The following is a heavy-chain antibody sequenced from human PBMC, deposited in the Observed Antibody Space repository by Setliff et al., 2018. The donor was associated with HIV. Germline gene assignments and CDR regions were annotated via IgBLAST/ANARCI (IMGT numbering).Heavy chain of an antibody. CDR1: GFSINSGYY. CDR3: ARGSGKMVRGVTTGSYYYFMDV. J-gene: IGHJ6*03. D-gene: IGHD3-10*01. Sequence: SETLSLTCAVSGFSINSGYYWGWIRQPPGQGLEWIGSIYYSGDTFYNTSLKTRITISVDTSKNHLSLKVSSLTAADTAVYYCARGSGKMVRGVTTGSYYYFMDVWGKGATVTVSS. V-gene: IGHV4-38-2*01. CDR2: IYYSGDT.